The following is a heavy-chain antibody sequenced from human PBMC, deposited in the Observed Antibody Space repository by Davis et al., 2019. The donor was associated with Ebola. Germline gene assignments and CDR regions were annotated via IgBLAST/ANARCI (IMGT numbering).Heavy chain of an antibody. CDR1: GYSFTNYW. Sequence: GESLKISCQGFGYSFTNYWIGWVRQMPGKGLEWMGIIYTGDSDTRYSPSFRGQVTISADKSTRTAYLQWGRLKASDTAMYYCASLRRTITGMDDGFDVWGQGTMVTVSS. V-gene: IGHV5-51*01. J-gene: IGHJ3*01. D-gene: IGHD1-20*01. CDR2: IYTGDSDT. CDR3: ASLRRTITGMDDGFDV.